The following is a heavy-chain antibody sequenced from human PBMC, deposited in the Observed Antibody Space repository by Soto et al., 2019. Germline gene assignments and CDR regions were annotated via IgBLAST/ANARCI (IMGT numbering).Heavy chain of an antibody. J-gene: IGHJ6*02. CDR3: AREYCSGGSCYLSYYYGMDV. CDR1: GFTFSSYG. D-gene: IGHD2-15*01. Sequence: QPGGSLRLSCAASGFTFSSYGIHWVRQAPGKGLEWVAVISYDGSNKYYADSVKGRFTISRDNSKNTLYLQMNSLRDEDTAVYYCAREYCSGGSCYLSYYYGMDVWGQGTTVTVSS. CDR2: ISYDGSNK. V-gene: IGHV3-30*03.